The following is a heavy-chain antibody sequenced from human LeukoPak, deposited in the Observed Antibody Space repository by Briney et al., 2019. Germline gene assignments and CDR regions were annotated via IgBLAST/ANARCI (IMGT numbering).Heavy chain of an antibody. Sequence: GGSLRLSCAASGFTFSTYSMNWVRQAPGQGLEWVSYISPGSRTLCYADSVKGRFPISRDDVKDLLFLQMNSLRDEDTAVYYCARDVGDVWGQGTTVTVSS. D-gene: IGHD2-21*01. J-gene: IGHJ6*02. V-gene: IGHV3-48*02. CDR3: ARDVGDV. CDR2: ISPGSRTL. CDR1: GFTFSTYS.